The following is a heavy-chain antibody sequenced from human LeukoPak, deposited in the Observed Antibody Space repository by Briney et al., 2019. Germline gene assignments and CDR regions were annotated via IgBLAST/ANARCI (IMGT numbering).Heavy chain of an antibody. D-gene: IGHD3-10*01. CDR2: IIPIFGTA. CDR3: ARVTISPFDDMYDTVDY. Sequence: ASVKVSCKASGGTFSSYAISWVRQAPGQGLEWMGGIIPIFGTANYAQKFQGRVTITADESTSTAYMGLSSLRSEDTAVYYCARVTISPFDDMYDTVDYWGQGTLVTVSS. V-gene: IGHV1-69*13. J-gene: IGHJ4*02. CDR1: GGTFSSYA.